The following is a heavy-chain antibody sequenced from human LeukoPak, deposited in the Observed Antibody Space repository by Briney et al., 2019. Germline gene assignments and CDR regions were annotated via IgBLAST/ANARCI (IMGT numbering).Heavy chain of an antibody. V-gene: IGHV3-11*05. CDR3: ARDLGGSGWYGWFDP. CDR2: ISSRSNYT. CDR1: GFTLSDHY. D-gene: IGHD6-19*01. Sequence: GGSLRLSCAASGFTLSDHYVSWIRRAPGKGLEWVSYISSRSNYTNYADSVKGRFTVSRDNAKNSLYLQMKSLRVEDTAVYYCARDLGGSGWYGWFDPWGQGTLVTVSS. J-gene: IGHJ5*02.